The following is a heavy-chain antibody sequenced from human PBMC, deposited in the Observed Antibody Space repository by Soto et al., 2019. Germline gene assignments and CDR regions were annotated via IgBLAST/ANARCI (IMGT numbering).Heavy chain of an antibody. D-gene: IGHD3-22*01. J-gene: IGHJ4*02. CDR2: MSYDGTNK. V-gene: IGHV3-30*18. CDR3: AKSPNYYDSSGYLSL. Sequence: GSLRLSCAASGFTFSGYGMHWVRQAPGKGLEWVAVMSYDGTNKDYADSVKGRFTISRDNSKNTLYLQMNSLRAEDTAVYYCAKSPNYYDSSGYLSLWGQGTLVTVSS. CDR1: GFTFSGYG.